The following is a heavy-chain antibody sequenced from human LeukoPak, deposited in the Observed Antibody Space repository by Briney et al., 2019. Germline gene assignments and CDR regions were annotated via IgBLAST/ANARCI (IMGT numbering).Heavy chain of an antibody. CDR3: ARGIAAAGTGDY. CDR2: ISSSSSYI. J-gene: IGHJ4*02. CDR1: GLTFSSYS. V-gene: IGHV3-21*01. Sequence: GGSLRLSCAASGLTFSSYSMNWVRQAPGKGLEWVSSISSSSSYIYYADSVKGRFTISRDNAKNSLYLQMNSLRAEDTAVYYCARGIAAAGTGDYWGQGTLVTVSS. D-gene: IGHD6-13*01.